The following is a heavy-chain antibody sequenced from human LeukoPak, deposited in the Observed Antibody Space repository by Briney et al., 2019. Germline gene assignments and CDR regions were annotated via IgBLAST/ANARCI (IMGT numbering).Heavy chain of an antibody. J-gene: IGHJ4*02. CDR2: IIPIFGTA. CDR1: GGTFSSYA. Sequence: GASVKVSCKASGGTFSSYAISWVRQAPGQGLEWMGGIIPIFGTANYAQKFQGRVTITTDESTSTAYMELSSLRSEDTAVYYCALSDGYNTAPQTWGQGTLVTVSS. V-gene: IGHV1-69*05. CDR3: ALSDGYNTAPQT. D-gene: IGHD5-24*01.